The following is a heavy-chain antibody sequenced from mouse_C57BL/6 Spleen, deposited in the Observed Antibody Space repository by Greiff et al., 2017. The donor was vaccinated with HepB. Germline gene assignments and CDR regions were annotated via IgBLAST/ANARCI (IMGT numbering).Heavy chain of an antibody. Sequence: QVQLQQPGAELVRPGSSVKLSCKASGYTFTSYWMHWVKQRPIQGLEWIGNIDPSDSETHYNQKFKDKATLTVDKSSSTAYMQLSSLTSEDSAVSYCARGYYGSCDYWGQGTTLTVSS. J-gene: IGHJ2*01. CDR2: IDPSDSET. V-gene: IGHV1-52*01. CDR1: GYTFTSYW. D-gene: IGHD1-1*01. CDR3: ARGYYGSCDY.